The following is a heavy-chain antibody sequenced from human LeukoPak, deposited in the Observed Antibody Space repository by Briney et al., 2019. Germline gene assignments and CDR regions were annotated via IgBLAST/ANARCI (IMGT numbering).Heavy chain of an antibody. Sequence: ASETLSLTCTVSGGSISSSNYYWGWIRQPPGKGLEWIGRIYTSGSTNYNPSLKSRVTMSVDTSKNQFSLKLSSVTAADTAVYYCARDHSSSWYYFDYWGQGTLVTVSS. D-gene: IGHD6-13*01. J-gene: IGHJ4*02. CDR3: ARDHSSSWYYFDY. CDR2: IYTSGST. V-gene: IGHV4-39*07. CDR1: GGSISSSNYY.